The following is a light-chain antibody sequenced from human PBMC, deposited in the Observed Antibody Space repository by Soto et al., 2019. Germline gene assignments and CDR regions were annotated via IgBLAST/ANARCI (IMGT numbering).Light chain of an antibody. V-gene: IGLV1-47*01. CDR3: AAWDDSLSVVV. J-gene: IGLJ2*01. CDR2: RNN. CDR1: RSNIGSNY. Sequence: QSVLTQPPSASGTPGQRGTISCSGSRSNIGSNYVYWYQQLPGTAPKLLIYRNNQRPSGVPARFSVSKSGTSASLAISGRRSEDAADYYCAAWDDSLSVVVFGGGTKVAVL.